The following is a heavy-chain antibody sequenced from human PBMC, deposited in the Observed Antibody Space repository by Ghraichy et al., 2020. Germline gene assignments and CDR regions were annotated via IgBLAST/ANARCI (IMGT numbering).Heavy chain of an antibody. D-gene: IGHD3-3*01. V-gene: IGHV3-7*01. J-gene: IGHJ6*02. CDR1: GFTFSSYW. CDR2: IKQDGSEK. Sequence: LSLTCAASGFTFSSYWMSWVRQAPGKGLEWVANIKQDGSEKYYVDSVKGRFTISRDNAKNSLYLQMNSLRAEDTAVYYCARDDYDFWSGYYTPDYYYGMDVWGQGTTVTVSS. CDR3: ARDDYDFWSGYYTPDYYYGMDV.